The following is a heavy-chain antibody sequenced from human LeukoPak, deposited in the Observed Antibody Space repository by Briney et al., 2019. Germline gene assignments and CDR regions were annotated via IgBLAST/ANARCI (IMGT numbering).Heavy chain of an antibody. Sequence: GGSLRLSCAASGFTFSSYAMHWVRQAPGQRLEWMGWINAGNGNTKYSQKFQGRVTITRDTSASTAYMELSSLRSEDTAVYYCARYLLGTSGSLPDAFDIWGQGTMVTVSS. CDR2: INAGNGNT. V-gene: IGHV1-3*01. CDR3: ARYLLGTSGSLPDAFDI. CDR1: GFTFSSYA. J-gene: IGHJ3*02. D-gene: IGHD1-26*01.